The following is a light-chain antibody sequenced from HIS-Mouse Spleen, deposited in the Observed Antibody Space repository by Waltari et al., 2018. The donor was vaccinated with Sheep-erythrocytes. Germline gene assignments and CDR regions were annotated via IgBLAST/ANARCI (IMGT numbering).Light chain of an antibody. V-gene: IGLV6-57*04. CDR3: QSYDSSNLV. J-gene: IGLJ3*02. CDR2: EDN. CDR1: SGSIASNY. Sequence: NFMLTQPHSVSESPGKTVTISCTRSSGSIASNYVQWYQQRSGSAPTTVIYEDNQRPPGVPVRFAGAIDSSSNSASLTISGLKTEDEADYYCQSYDSSNLVFGGGTKLTVL.